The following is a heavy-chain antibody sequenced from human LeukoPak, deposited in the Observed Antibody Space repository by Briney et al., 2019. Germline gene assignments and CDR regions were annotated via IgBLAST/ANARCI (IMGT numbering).Heavy chain of an antibody. J-gene: IGHJ4*02. CDR3: AEVGGVSADHFAY. CDR2: ISYDGSDK. CDR1: AFTFSSFD. Sequence: GGSLRLSCAASAFTFSSFDMHWVRQAPGKGLAWVAVISYDGSDKYYADSVKGRFTISRDNSWNTLYLQMNSLRAEDTAVYYCAEVGGVSADHFAYWGQGTLVTVSS. D-gene: IGHD3-16*02. V-gene: IGHV3-30*18.